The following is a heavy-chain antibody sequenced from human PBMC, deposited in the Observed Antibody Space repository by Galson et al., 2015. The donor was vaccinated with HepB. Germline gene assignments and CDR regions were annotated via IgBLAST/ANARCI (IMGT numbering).Heavy chain of an antibody. CDR2: FYPGDSDA. D-gene: IGHD4-23*01. J-gene: IGHJ3*02. CDR1: GYSFSNYW. V-gene: IGHV5-51*01. CDR3: ARNTGNSGIHDAFNI. Sequence: QSGAEVKKPGESLKISCQASGYSFSNYWIGWVRKMPGVGLEWMGSFYPGDSDARYSPSFQGQVTISADKSSSIAYLQWSSLKASDPAMYYCARNTGNSGIHDAFNIWGQGTLVTVSS.